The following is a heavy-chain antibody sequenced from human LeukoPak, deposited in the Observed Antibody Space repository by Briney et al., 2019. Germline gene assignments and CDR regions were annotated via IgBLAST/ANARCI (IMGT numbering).Heavy chain of an antibody. V-gene: IGHV3-23*01. J-gene: IGHJ4*02. CDR3: AKDVYSSGSYRFDY. CDR1: GFTFSSYA. Sequence: GGSLRLSCAASGFTFSSYAMSWVRQAPGEGLEWVSAISGSGGSTYYADSVKGRFTISRDNSKNTLYLQMNSLRAEDTAVYYCAKDVYSSGSYRFDYWGQGTLVTVSS. CDR2: ISGSGGST. D-gene: IGHD3-10*01.